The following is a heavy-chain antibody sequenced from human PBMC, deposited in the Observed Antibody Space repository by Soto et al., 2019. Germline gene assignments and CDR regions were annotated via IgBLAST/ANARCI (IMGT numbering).Heavy chain of an antibody. CDR3: ARDGLAAAGTSYMDV. Sequence: QVQLVESGGGVVQPGRSLRLSCAASGFTFSSYGMHWVRQAPGKGLEWVAVIWYDGSNKYYADSVKGRFTISRDNSKNTLYLQVNGLRAEDTAVYYCARDGLAAAGTSYMDVWGKGTTVTVSS. V-gene: IGHV3-33*01. J-gene: IGHJ6*03. CDR1: GFTFSSYG. D-gene: IGHD6-13*01. CDR2: IWYDGSNK.